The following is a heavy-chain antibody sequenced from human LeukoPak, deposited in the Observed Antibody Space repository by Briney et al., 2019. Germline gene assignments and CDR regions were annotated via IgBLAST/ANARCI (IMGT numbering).Heavy chain of an antibody. CDR3: AREALRVPVDYHYGMDV. D-gene: IGHD1-1*01. CDR1: GYTFTSYG. CDR2: ISAYNGNT. Sequence: ASVKVSCKASGYTFTSYGISWVRQAPGQGLEWMGWISAYNGNTNYAQKLQGRVTMTTDTSTSTAYMKLRSLRSDDTAVYYCAREALRVPVDYHYGMDVWGQGTTVTVSS. V-gene: IGHV1-18*01. J-gene: IGHJ6*02.